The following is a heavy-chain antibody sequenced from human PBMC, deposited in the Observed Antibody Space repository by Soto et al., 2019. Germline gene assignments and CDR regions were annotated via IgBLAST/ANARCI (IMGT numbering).Heavy chain of an antibody. CDR2: IYYSGST. CDR1: GGSVSSGSYY. Sequence: SETLSLTCTVSGGSVSSGSYYWSWIRQPPGKGLEWIGYIYYSGSTNYNPSLKSRVTISVDTSKNQFSLKLGSVTAADTAVYYCARVRSSSWYRHAFDIWGQGTMVTVSS. J-gene: IGHJ3*02. D-gene: IGHD6-13*01. CDR3: ARVRSSSWYRHAFDI. V-gene: IGHV4-61*01.